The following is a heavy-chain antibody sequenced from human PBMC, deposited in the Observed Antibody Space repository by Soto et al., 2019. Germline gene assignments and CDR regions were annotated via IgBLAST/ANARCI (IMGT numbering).Heavy chain of an antibody. J-gene: IGHJ4*02. Sequence: EVQLLESGGGLVQPGGSLRLSCAASGFTFSSYALRWVRQAPVKGLEWGSAISGSGGRTYYADSVKGRFTISRDNSKNTMYLQMNSLRAEDTAVYYCARRGSGRYYDYWGQGPLVTVSS. V-gene: IGHV3-23*01. CDR1: GFTFSSYA. CDR3: ARRGSGRYYDY. D-gene: IGHD6-19*01. CDR2: ISGSGGRT.